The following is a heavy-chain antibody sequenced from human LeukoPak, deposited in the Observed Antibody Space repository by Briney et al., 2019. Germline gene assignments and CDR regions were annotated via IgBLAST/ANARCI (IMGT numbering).Heavy chain of an antibody. CDR2: INPNSGGT. J-gene: IGHJ6*03. Sequence: GASLKASCKASGYTFTGYYMHWVRQAPGQGLEWMGWINPNSGGTNYAQKFQGRVTMTRDTSISTAYMELSRLRSDDTAVYYCARVSSGWYLGYYYYMDVWGKGTTVTVSS. V-gene: IGHV1-2*02. CDR3: ARVSSGWYLGYYYYMDV. D-gene: IGHD6-19*01. CDR1: GYTFTGYY.